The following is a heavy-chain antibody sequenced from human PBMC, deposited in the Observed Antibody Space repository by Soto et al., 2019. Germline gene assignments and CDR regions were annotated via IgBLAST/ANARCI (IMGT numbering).Heavy chain of an antibody. CDR2: ISAAGDP. CDR1: GFTFRNYD. Sequence: EVQLVESGGGLVQPGGSLRLSCEASGFTFRNYDMHWVRQGTGKGLEWVSGISAAGDPDYADSVEGRFTISRENAQNSFFLQMNSLRVGDTAVYYCARTDRDFSGLDVWGQGTTVIVS. J-gene: IGHJ6*02. CDR3: ARTDRDFSGLDV. V-gene: IGHV3-13*05.